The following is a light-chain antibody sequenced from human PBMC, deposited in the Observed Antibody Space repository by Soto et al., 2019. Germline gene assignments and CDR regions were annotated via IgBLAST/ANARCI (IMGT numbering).Light chain of an antibody. CDR1: QDINIW. V-gene: IGKV1-5*03. CDR2: KAS. Sequence: DLQMTQSPSTLSASVGDRVTITCRASQDINIWLAWYQQKPGKAPKLLIYKASSLESGVPSRFSGSGSGTEFTLTISSLQPDDFATYYCQQFKSFWTFGQGTKVEIK. J-gene: IGKJ1*01. CDR3: QQFKSFWT.